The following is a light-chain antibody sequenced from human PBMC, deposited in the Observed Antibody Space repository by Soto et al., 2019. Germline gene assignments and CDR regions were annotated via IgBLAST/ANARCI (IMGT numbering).Light chain of an antibody. V-gene: IGLV2-14*01. CDR3: SSCAGSNNYIV. J-gene: IGLJ2*01. Sequence: QSVLTQPASVSGSPGQSITISCTGTSSDVGGYNYVSWYQQHPGKAPKLMIYEVSNRPSGVSNRFSGSKSGNTASLTISGLQAEDEADYYCSSCAGSNNYIVFGGGTKLTVL. CDR2: EVS. CDR1: SSDVGGYNY.